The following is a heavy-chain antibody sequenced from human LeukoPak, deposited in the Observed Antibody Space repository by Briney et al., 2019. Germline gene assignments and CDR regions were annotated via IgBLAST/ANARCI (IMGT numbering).Heavy chain of an antibody. Sequence: ASVKVSCKASGYTFTSYGISWVRQAPGQGLEWMGWITPYNGNTNYAQKLQGRVTMTTDTSTTTAYMEVRSLRSDDTAVYYCARDSRNHYVDHWGQGTLVTVSS. CDR2: ITPYNGNT. D-gene: IGHD3-16*01. CDR3: ARDSRNHYVDH. V-gene: IGHV1-18*04. J-gene: IGHJ4*02. CDR1: GYTFTSYG.